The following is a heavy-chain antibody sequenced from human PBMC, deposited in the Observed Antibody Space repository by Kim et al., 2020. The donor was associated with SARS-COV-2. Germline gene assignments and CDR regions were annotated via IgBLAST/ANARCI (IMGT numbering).Heavy chain of an antibody. J-gene: IGHJ4*02. Sequence: IYAQKFQGRVTMTEDTSTDTAYMELSSLRSEDTAVYYCATVESRIAVAGYWGQGTLVTVSS. CDR3: ATVESRIAVAGY. V-gene: IGHV1-24*01. D-gene: IGHD6-19*01.